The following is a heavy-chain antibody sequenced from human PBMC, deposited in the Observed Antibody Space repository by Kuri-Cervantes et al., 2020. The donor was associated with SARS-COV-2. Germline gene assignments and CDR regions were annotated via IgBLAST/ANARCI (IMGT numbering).Heavy chain of an antibody. J-gene: IGHJ4*02. V-gene: IGHV4-30-2*03. CDR1: GGSISSGGYS. Sequence: SETLSLTCAVSGGSISSGGYSWSWIRQPPGKGLEWIGYIYHSGSTYYNPSLKSRVTISVDTSKNQFSLKLSSVTAADTAVYYCARHPPGYYDSSGYYDYWGQGTPVTVSS. D-gene: IGHD3-22*01. CDR2: IYHSGST. CDR3: ARHPPGYYDSSGYYDY.